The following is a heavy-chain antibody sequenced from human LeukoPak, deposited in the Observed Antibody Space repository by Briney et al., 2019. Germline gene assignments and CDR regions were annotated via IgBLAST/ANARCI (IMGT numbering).Heavy chain of an antibody. D-gene: IGHD3-22*01. Sequence: GGSLRLSCAGSGFPFSSHGMNWVRQAPGKGLVWVSRINSDGINTSYADSVKGRFTISRDNAKNTLNLQMNSLRAEDTAVYYCARDLGQYYDTSDNWFDPWGQGTLVTVSS. CDR3: ARDLGQYYDTSDNWFDP. CDR1: GFPFSSHG. CDR2: INSDGINT. J-gene: IGHJ5*02. V-gene: IGHV3-74*01.